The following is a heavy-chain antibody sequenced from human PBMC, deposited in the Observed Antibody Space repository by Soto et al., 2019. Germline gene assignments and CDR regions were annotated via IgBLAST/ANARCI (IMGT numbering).Heavy chain of an antibody. J-gene: IGHJ5*02. CDR3: ARGGSTGNWFDP. D-gene: IGHD3-9*01. CDR2: INSDASIR. Sequence: GGSLRLSCAASGFTFSTYWMLWARQAPGKGLVWVSRINSDASIRGYADSVKGRFTVSRDNAKNTLYLEMNNLRDEDTAVYYCARGGSTGNWFDPWGQGTLVTVSS. CDR1: GFTFSTYW. V-gene: IGHV3-74*01.